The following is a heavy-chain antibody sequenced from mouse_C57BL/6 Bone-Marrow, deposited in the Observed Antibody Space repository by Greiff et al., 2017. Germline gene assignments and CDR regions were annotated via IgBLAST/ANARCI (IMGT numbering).Heavy chain of an antibody. CDR3: TSPYDGDYVPWFAY. CDR2: IYPGNSDT. J-gene: IGHJ3*01. V-gene: IGHV1-5*01. Sequence: EVQLQQPGAELVKPGASVKMSCKTSGYTFTSYWMHWVKQRPGQGLEWIGAIYPGNSDTSYNQKFKGKAKLTAVTSASTAYMELSSLTNEDSAVYYGTSPYDGDYVPWFAYWGQGTLVTVSA. D-gene: IGHD2-3*01. CDR1: GYTFTSYW.